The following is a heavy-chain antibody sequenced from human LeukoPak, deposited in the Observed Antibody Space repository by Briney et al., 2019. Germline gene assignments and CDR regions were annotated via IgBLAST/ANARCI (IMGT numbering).Heavy chain of an antibody. Sequence: GASVKVSCKTSGYTFSSYGITWVRQAPGQGLEWMGWINPNSGGTNYAQKFQGRVTMTRDTSISTAYMELSRLRSDDTAVYYCARVLGYCSSTSCYSGSSGWTPDYWGQGTLVTVSS. V-gene: IGHV1-2*02. CDR2: INPNSGGT. J-gene: IGHJ4*02. CDR3: ARVLGYCSSTSCYSGSSGWTPDY. CDR1: GYTFSSYG. D-gene: IGHD2-2*01.